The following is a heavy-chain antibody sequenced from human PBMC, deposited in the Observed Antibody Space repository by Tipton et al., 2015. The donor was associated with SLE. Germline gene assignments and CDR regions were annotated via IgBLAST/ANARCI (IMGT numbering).Heavy chain of an antibody. Sequence: TLSLTCTVSGGSISRGSYYWSWIRQPAGKGLEWIGHIYSSGSTNYNPSLKSRVTISVDTSKNQFSLKVSSVTAADTAVYYCARLVGAYDILTGYYQRYFDYWGQGTLATVSS. CDR3: ARLVGAYDILTGYYQRYFDY. D-gene: IGHD3-9*01. CDR2: IYSSGST. V-gene: IGHV4-61*09. CDR1: GGSISRGSYY. J-gene: IGHJ4*02.